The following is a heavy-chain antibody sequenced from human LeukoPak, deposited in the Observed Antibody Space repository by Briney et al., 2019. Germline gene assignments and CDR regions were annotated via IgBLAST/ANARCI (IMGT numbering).Heavy chain of an antibody. Sequence: GGSLRLSCAASGFTFSSYAMSWVRQAPGKGLEWVSAISGSGGSTYYADPVKGRFTISRDNSKNTLYLQMNSLRAEDTAVYYCAKELVGGTSIAAAERNYWGQGTLVTVSS. D-gene: IGHD6-13*01. V-gene: IGHV3-23*01. CDR2: ISGSGGST. J-gene: IGHJ4*02. CDR3: AKELVGGTSIAAAERNY. CDR1: GFTFSSYA.